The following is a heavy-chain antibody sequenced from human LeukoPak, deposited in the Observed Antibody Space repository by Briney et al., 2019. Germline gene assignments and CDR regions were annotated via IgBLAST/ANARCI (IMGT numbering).Heavy chain of an antibody. V-gene: IGHV3-64*02. CDR2: ISQNGGGT. CDR1: GFTFSSYA. Sequence: GGSLRLSCAASGFTFSSYAMHRVRQAPGKGLEYVSAISQNGGGTFYADSVKGRFTISRDNSKNTLYLQMGSLRVEDMAVYYCARRLAAPGPFDYWGQGTLVTVSS. D-gene: IGHD2-21*01. J-gene: IGHJ4*02. CDR3: ARRLAAPGPFDY.